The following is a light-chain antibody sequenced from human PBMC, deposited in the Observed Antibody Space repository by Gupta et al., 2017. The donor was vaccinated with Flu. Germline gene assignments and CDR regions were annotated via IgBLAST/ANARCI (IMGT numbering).Light chain of an antibody. V-gene: IGKV1-5*03. Sequence: DRVTITCRASQTSNSWLAWYQQKPGKAPKLLIYQASILEAGVPSRFSGSGSGTEFTLTISCLQPDDFATYYCQQYSSYSGYSFGQGTKLEIK. CDR2: QAS. CDR1: QTSNSW. J-gene: IGKJ2*03. CDR3: QQYSSYSGYS.